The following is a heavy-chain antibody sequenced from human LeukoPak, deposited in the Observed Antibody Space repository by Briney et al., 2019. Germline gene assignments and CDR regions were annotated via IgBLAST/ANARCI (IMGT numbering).Heavy chain of an antibody. D-gene: IGHD5/OR15-5a*01. J-gene: IGHJ4*02. Sequence: PGGSLRLSCAASGFTFSDYGMHWVRQAPSKGLEWVAFLQFDGSNKNYGDSVKGRFTISRDNSKHTLYLQMNNLRSEDTAVYYCAKDRGSSVYVEHPDYWGQGTLVSVSS. CDR1: GFTFSDYG. CDR2: LQFDGSNK. V-gene: IGHV3-30*02. CDR3: AKDRGSSVYVEHPDY.